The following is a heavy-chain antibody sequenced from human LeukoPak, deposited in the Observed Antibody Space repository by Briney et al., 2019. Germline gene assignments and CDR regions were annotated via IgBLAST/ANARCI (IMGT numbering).Heavy chain of an antibody. Sequence: ASVKVSCKASGGTFSSYAISWVRQAPGQGLEWMGGIIPIFGTANYAQKFQGRVTITTDESTSTAYMELSSLRSEDTAVYYCAREVGEMAIKELGRLDALGYYYYMDVWGKGTTVTVSS. J-gene: IGHJ6*03. V-gene: IGHV1-69*05. CDR2: IIPIFGTA. CDR1: GGTFSSYA. D-gene: IGHD5-24*01. CDR3: AREVGEMAIKELGRLDALGYYYYMDV.